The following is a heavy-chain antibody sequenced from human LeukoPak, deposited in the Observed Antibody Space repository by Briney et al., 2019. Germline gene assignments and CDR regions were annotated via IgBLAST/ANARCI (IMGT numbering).Heavy chain of an antibody. V-gene: IGHV3-23*01. CDR2: ISGSGGST. Sequence: PGKSLRLSCAASGFMFSRSDIHWVRQAPGKGLEWVSAISGSGGSTYYADSVKGRFTISRDNSKNTLYLQMNSLRAEDTAVYYCAKARAGYNSYYFDYWGQGTLVTVSS. J-gene: IGHJ4*02. D-gene: IGHD5-24*01. CDR3: AKARAGYNSYYFDY. CDR1: GFMFSRSD.